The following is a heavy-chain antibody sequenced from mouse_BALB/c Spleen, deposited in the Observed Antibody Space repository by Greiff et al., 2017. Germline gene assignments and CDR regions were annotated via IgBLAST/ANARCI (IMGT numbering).Heavy chain of an antibody. CDR2: IDPANGNT. V-gene: IGHV14-3*02. CDR3: AFITTVDWYFDV. D-gene: IGHD1-1*01. J-gene: IGHJ1*01. CDR1: GFNIKDTY. Sequence: VQLQQSGAELVKPGASVKLSCTASGFNIKDTYMHWVKQRPEQGLEWIGRIDPANGNTKYDPKFQGKATITADTSSNTAYLQRSSLTSEDTAVYYCAFITTVDWYFDVWGAGTTVTVSS.